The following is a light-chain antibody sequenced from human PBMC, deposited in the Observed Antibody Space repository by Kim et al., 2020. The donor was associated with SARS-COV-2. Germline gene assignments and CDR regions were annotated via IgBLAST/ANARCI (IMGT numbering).Light chain of an antibody. CDR3: QQYKNWPPDT. CDR2: GAS. V-gene: IGKV3-15*01. J-gene: IGKJ5*01. CDR1: QSVSSN. Sequence: EIVMTQSPATLSVSPGERATLSCRASQSVSSNLAWYQQKPGQSPRLLIYGASTRATGIPARFSGSGSGTEFTLTISSLQSEDFAVYYCQQYKNWPPDTFGQVTRLEIK.